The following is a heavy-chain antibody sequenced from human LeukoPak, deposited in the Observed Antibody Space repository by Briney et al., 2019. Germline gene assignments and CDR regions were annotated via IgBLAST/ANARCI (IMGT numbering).Heavy chain of an antibody. CDR2: ISAYNGNT. J-gene: IGHJ6*02. CDR1: GYTFTSYG. V-gene: IGHV1-18*01. Sequence: ASVKVSCKASGYTFTSYGISWVRRAPGQGLEWMGWISAYNGNTNYAQKLQGRVTMTTDTSTSTAYMELRSLRSDDTAVYYCARDYDFWSGYYQNLPGELYYYYYGMDVWGQGTTVTVSS. CDR3: ARDYDFWSGYYQNLPGELYYYYYGMDV. D-gene: IGHD3-3*01.